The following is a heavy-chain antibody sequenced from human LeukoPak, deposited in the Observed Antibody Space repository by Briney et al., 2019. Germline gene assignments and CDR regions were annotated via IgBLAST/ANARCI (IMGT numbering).Heavy chain of an antibody. Sequence: ASVKVSCKASGYTFTSYAMNWVRQAPGQGLEWMGWINPNSGGTNYAQKFQGRVTMTRDTSISTAYMELSRLRSDDTAVYYCASASKIVVVAETAFDYWGQGTLVTVSS. CDR3: ASASKIVVVAETAFDY. CDR2: INPNSGGT. V-gene: IGHV1-2*02. CDR1: GYTFTSYA. D-gene: IGHD2-15*01. J-gene: IGHJ4*02.